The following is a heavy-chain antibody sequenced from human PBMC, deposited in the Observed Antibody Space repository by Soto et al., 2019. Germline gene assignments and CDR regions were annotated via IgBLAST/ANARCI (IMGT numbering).Heavy chain of an antibody. V-gene: IGHV1-2*02. J-gene: IGHJ6*02. CDR3: ARAVGGTDYAMDV. CDR2: INPNGGGT. CDR1: GYTFNGYY. Sequence: GASVKVSCKASGYTFNGYYIHWVRQAPGQGLDWMGYINPNGGGTKYAQKFQGRVTMTSDTSISTAYMELSSLRSDDTAVYFCARAVGGTDYAMDVWGQGTTVTVSS. D-gene: IGHD6-19*01.